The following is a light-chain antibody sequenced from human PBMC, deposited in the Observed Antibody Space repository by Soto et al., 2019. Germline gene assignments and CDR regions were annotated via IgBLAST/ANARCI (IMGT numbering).Light chain of an antibody. CDR3: SSYTGSSTYVV. J-gene: IGLJ2*01. V-gene: IGLV2-14*01. CDR2: DVS. Sequence: QSVLTQPASVSGSPGQSITISCTGTISDVGGYNYVSWYQQHPGKAPKLMIYDVSNRPSGVSNRFSGSKSGNTASLTISGLQAEDEADYYCSSYTGSSTYVVFGGGTKVTVL. CDR1: ISDVGGYNY.